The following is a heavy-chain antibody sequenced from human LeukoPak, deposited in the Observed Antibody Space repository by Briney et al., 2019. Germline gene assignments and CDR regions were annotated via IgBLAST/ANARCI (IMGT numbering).Heavy chain of an antibody. Sequence: ASVTVSCKASGYTFTSYGISWVRQAPGQGLEWMGWISAYNGNTNYAQKLQGRVTMTTDTSTSTAYMELRSLRSDDTAVYYCARDKPVPYYYYGMDVWGQETTVTVSS. CDR3: ARDKPVPYYYYGMDV. CDR2: ISAYNGNT. CDR1: GYTFTSYG. V-gene: IGHV1-18*01. J-gene: IGHJ6*02.